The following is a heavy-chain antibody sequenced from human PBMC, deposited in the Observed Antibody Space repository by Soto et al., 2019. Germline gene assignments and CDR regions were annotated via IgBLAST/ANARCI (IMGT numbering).Heavy chain of an antibody. Sequence: VQLVQSGAEVRRPGASVTASCKTSGYNFTNYGVTWVRQAPGQGLEWMGWIHGRSGQTKYAQKFQGRVTLTTDRSTNTAYLHLASLTSDDAAVYFCARDWVCGKVSCYVPDFWGQGTLVTVSS. CDR2: IHGRSGQT. V-gene: IGHV1-18*01. J-gene: IGHJ4*02. D-gene: IGHD3-16*01. CDR1: GYNFTNYG. CDR3: ARDWVCGKVSCYVPDF.